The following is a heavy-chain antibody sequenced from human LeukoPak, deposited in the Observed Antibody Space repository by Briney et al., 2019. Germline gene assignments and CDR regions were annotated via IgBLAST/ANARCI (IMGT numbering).Heavy chain of an antibody. CDR3: ARSPARYSSGRYSFDY. V-gene: IGHV3-30-3*01. CDR2: ISYDGSNK. CDR1: GFTFSSYA. Sequence: GGSLRLSCAASGFTFSSYAMHWVRQAPGKGLEWVAVISYDGSNKYYADSVKGRFTISRDNSKNTLYQQMNSLRAEDTAVYYCARSPARYSSGRYSFDYWGQGTLVTVSS. D-gene: IGHD6-19*01. J-gene: IGHJ4*02.